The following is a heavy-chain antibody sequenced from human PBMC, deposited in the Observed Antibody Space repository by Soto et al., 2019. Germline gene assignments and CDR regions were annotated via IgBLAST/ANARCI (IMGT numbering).Heavy chain of an antibody. CDR1: GGSISSYY. CDR3: ASQGSSVGYYYHYYMDV. V-gene: IGHV4-59*08. D-gene: IGHD6-6*01. J-gene: IGHJ6*03. CDR2: IYYSGST. Sequence: SETLSLTCTVSGGSISSYYWSWIRQPPGKGLEWIGYIYYSGSTNYNPSLKSRVTISVDTSKNQFSLKLTSVTAADTAVYYCASQGSSVGYYYHYYMDVWGKGTTVTVSS.